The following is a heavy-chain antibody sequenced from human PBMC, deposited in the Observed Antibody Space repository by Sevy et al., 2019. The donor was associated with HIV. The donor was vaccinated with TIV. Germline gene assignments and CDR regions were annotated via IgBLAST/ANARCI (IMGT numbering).Heavy chain of an antibody. CDR2: IYFTGNT. Sequence: SETLSLTCSVSGGSISSYFWTWVRQSPGKGLEWIGNIYFTGNTDYSPSLKSRVTLSLDTSKSQFSLTLKSVTAADAAMDFCARDATTRPRGLDYWGQGTLVTVSS. J-gene: IGHJ4*02. CDR1: GGSISSYF. D-gene: IGHD1-1*01. CDR3: ARDATTRPRGLDY. V-gene: IGHV4-59*01.